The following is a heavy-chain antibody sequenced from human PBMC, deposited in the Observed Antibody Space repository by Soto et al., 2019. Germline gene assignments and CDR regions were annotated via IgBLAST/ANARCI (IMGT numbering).Heavy chain of an antibody. CDR1: GYTFTSYD. J-gene: IGHJ5*02. CDR3: ARGLLLYYDIQGP. D-gene: IGHD3-9*01. Sequence: GASVKVSCKASGYTFTSYDINWVRQATGQGLEWMGWMNPNSGNTGYAQKYQGRVTMTRNTSISTTYMELSSLRSEDTAVYYCARGLLLYYDIQGPWGQGTLVTVSS. CDR2: MNPNSGNT. V-gene: IGHV1-8*01.